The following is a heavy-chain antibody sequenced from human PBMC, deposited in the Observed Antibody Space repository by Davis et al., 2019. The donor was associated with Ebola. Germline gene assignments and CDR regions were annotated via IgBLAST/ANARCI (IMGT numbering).Heavy chain of an antibody. CDR3: ARVSLTGVAARSDYYYYMDV. V-gene: IGHV1-18*04. J-gene: IGHJ6*03. Sequence: ASVKVSCKASGYTFTSYGISWVRQAPGQGLEWMGWISAYNGNTNYAQKLQGRVTMTTDTSTSTAYMELRSLRSDDTAVYYCARVSLTGVAARSDYYYYMDVWGKGTTVTVSS. D-gene: IGHD6-6*01. CDR2: ISAYNGNT. CDR1: GYTFTSYG.